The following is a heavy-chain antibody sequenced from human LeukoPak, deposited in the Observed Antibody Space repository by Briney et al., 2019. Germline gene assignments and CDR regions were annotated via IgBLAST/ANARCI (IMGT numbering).Heavy chain of an antibody. CDR2: ISWNSGSI. CDR1: GFTVDDYA. J-gene: IGHJ6*02. Sequence: GRSLRLSCAASGFTVDDYAMHWVRQAPGKGLEWVSGISWNSGSIGYADSVKGRFTISRDNAKNSLYLQMNSLRAEDTALYYCAKDSYYDSSAYYGMDVWGQGTTVTVSS. V-gene: IGHV3-9*01. D-gene: IGHD3-22*01. CDR3: AKDSYYDSSAYYGMDV.